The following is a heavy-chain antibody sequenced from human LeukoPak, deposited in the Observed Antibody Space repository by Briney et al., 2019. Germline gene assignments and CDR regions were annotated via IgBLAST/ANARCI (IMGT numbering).Heavy chain of an antibody. CDR2: IYPGDSDT. J-gene: IGHJ4*02. V-gene: IGHV5-51*01. Sequence: GESLKISCKGSGYSFTTYWIAWVRQMPGKGLEWMGIIYPGDSDTRYSPSFQGQVTISVDKSVSAAYLQWSSLKASDTAMYYCASPPTRECSSISCRLSYWGQGTLVTVSS. CDR3: ASPPTRECSSISCRLSY. CDR1: GYSFTTYW. D-gene: IGHD2-2*01.